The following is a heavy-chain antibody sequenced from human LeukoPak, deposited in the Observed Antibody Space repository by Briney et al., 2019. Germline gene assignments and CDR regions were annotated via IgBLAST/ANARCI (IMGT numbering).Heavy chain of an antibody. CDR1: VGSISSGNW. CDR3: ATAPILRGEAGEQYKYGMDV. CDR2: VYHNGTP. D-gene: IGHD2-2*02. V-gene: IGHV4-4*02. Sequence: SGTLSLTCAVSVGSISSGNWWSWVRQSPGKGLEWIGEVYHNGTPNYNPSLKSRVTISADTFKNHFSLKLTSVTAADTAVYYCATAPILRGEAGEQYKYGMDVWGQGTTVIVSS. J-gene: IGHJ6*02.